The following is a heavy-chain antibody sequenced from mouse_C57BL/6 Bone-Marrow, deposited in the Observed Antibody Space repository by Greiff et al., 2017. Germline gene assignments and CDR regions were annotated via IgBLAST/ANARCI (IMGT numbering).Heavy chain of an antibody. CDR1: GFTFSSYA. J-gene: IGHJ4*01. CDR3: ARGGVDY. CDR2: ISDGGSYT. V-gene: IGHV5-4*01. Sequence: EVQLQESGGGLVKPGGSLKLSCAASGFTFSSYAMSWVRQTPEKRLEWVATISDGGSYTYYPDNVKGRFTISRDNAKNNLYLQMSHLKSEDAAMYYCARGGVDYWGQGTSVTVSS.